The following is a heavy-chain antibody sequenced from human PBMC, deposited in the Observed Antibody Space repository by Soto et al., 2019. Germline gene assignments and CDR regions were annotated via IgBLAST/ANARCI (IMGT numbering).Heavy chain of an antibody. V-gene: IGHV3-7*04. J-gene: IGHJ5*02. CDR3: ARGTWALDP. D-gene: IGHD3-16*01. CDR1: RFTFSNFW. CDR2: INQDGSEK. Sequence: EVQLVDSGGGLVQPGGSLRLSCVASRFTFSNFWMSWVRQAPGKGLEWVANINQDGSEKNYVDSVKDRFTISRDNAKNSLYLQMNSLRAEDTAVYYCARGTWALDPWGQGTLVTVSS.